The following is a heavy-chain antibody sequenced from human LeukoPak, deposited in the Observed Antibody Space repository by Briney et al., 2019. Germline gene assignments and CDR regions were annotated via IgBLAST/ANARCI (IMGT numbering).Heavy chain of an antibody. Sequence: SETLSLTCAVYGGSFSGYYWSWIRQPPGKGLEWIGEINHSGSTNYNPSLKSRVTISVDTSKNQFSLKLSSVTAADTAVYYCASSYYDILTGYYYFDYWGQGTLVTVSS. D-gene: IGHD3-9*01. CDR1: GGSFSGYY. CDR2: INHSGST. V-gene: IGHV4-34*01. CDR3: ASSYYDILTGYYYFDY. J-gene: IGHJ4*02.